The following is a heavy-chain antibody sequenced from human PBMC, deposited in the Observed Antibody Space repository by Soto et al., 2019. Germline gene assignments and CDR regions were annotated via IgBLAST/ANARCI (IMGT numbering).Heavy chain of an antibody. J-gene: IGHJ4*02. V-gene: IGHV4-31*03. CDR1: GGSASSGGYY. CDR2: IFYSGST. CDR3: ATDSNPTGDFEG. Sequence: SETLSLTCTVSGGSASSGGYYWSWIRQFPGKGLEWIGYIFYSGSTLYNPSLESRVTISLDASRNQFSLKLTSVTAADTAVYYCATDSNPTGDFEGWGQGTLLTV. D-gene: IGHD4-17*01.